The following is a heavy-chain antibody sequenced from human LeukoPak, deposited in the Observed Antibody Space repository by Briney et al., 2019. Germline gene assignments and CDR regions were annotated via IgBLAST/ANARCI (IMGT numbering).Heavy chain of an antibody. CDR3: AKEWGVDYGLRY. V-gene: IGHV3-66*01. J-gene: IGHJ4*02. Sequence: GGSLRLSCAASEFSVGSNYMTWVRQAPGKGLEWVSLIYSGGSTYYADSVKGRFTISRDNSKNTLYLQMNSLRADDTAVYYCAKEWGVDYGLRYWGQGTLVTVSS. CDR1: EFSVGSNY. D-gene: IGHD4-17*01. CDR2: IYSGGST.